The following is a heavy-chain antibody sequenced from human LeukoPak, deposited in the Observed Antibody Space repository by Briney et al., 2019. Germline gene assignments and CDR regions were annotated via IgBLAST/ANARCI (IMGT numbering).Heavy chain of an antibody. CDR3: ARSGLRLLEWLLFIDY. CDR2: IYHSGST. Sequence: SETLSLTCAVSGYSISSGYYWGWIRQPPGKGLEWIGSIYHSGSTYYNPSLKSRVTISVDTSKNQFSLKLSSVTAADTAVYYCARSGLRLLEWLLFIDYWGQGTLVTVSS. CDR1: GYSISSGYY. J-gene: IGHJ4*02. V-gene: IGHV4-38-2*01. D-gene: IGHD3-3*01.